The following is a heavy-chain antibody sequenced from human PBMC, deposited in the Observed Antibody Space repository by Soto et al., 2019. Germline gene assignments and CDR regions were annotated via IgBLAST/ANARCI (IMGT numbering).Heavy chain of an antibody. D-gene: IGHD6-13*01. CDR2: IYYSGST. CDR3: ARDPAGYSSS. Sequence: SETLSLTCTVSGGSISSYYWSWIRQPPGKGLEWIGYIYYSGSTNYNPSLKSRVTISVDTSKNQFSLKLSSVTAADTAVYYCARDPAGYSSSWGQGTLVTVSS. J-gene: IGHJ4*02. V-gene: IGHV4-59*01. CDR1: GGSISSYY.